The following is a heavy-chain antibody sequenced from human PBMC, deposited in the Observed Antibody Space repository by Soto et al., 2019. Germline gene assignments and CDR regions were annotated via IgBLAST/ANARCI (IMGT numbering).Heavy chain of an antibody. V-gene: IGHV3-23*01. D-gene: IGHD3-22*01. Sequence: EVQLLESGGGLVQPGGSLRLSCAASGFTFSSYAMSWVRQAPGKGLEWDSAISGSGGSTYYADSVKGRFTISRDNSKNTLYLQMNSLRAEDTAVYYCAKDLPITYYYDSSGQTGIDYWGQGTLVTVSS. CDR2: ISGSGGST. CDR1: GFTFSSYA. CDR3: AKDLPITYYYDSSGQTGIDY. J-gene: IGHJ4*02.